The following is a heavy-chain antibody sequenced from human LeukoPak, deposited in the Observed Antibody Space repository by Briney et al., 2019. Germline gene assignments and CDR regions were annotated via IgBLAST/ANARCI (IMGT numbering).Heavy chain of an antibody. CDR3: AKATRPFTIFGVVIGDY. Sequence: PGGSLRLSCAASGFTFSSYAMSWVRQAPGKGLEWVSAISGSGGSTYYADSVKGRFTISRDNSKNTLYLQMNSLRAEDTAVYYCAKATRPFTIFGVVIGDYWGQGTLLTVSS. J-gene: IGHJ4*02. V-gene: IGHV3-23*01. D-gene: IGHD3-3*01. CDR1: GFTFSSYA. CDR2: ISGSGGST.